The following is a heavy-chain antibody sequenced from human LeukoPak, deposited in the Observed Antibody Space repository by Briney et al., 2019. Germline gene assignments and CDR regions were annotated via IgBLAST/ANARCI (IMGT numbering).Heavy chain of an antibody. V-gene: IGHV4-38-2*02. J-gene: IGHJ5*02. CDR3: ARDPGGDWFDP. D-gene: IGHD3-16*01. CDR2: IYHSGST. CDR1: GSPIRSYY. Sequence: SETLSLTCNVSGSPIRSYYWGWIRQPPGKGLEWIGSIYHSGSTYYNPSLKSRVTISVDTSKNHFSLKLSSVTPADTAVYYCARDPGGDWFDPWGQGTLVTVSS.